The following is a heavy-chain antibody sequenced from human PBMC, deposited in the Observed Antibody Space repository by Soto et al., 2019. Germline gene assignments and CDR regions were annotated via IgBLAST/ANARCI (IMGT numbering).Heavy chain of an antibody. V-gene: IGHV3-13*01. CDR2: IGTAGDT. D-gene: IGHD3-16*01. CDR3: ASGGLYI. CDR1: GFTFSNYD. J-gene: IGHJ4*02. Sequence: EVQLVESGGGLVQPGGSLRLSCAASGFTFSNYDMHWVRQTTGKGLEWVSGIGTAGDTYYSGSVKGRFSISREDAKNSFYLQMNSLRAEDTAVYYCASGGLYICGQGTLVTFSS.